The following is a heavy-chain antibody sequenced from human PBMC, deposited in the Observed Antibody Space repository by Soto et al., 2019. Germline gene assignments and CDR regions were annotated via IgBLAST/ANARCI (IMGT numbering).Heavy chain of an antibody. D-gene: IGHD6-6*01. V-gene: IGHV4-34*01. J-gene: IGHJ4*02. CDR3: ARGESIAARLGFDY. CDR1: GGSFSGYY. Sequence: SETLSLTCAVYGGSFSGYYWSWIRQPPGKGLEWIGEINHSGSTNYNPSLKSRVTISVDTSKNQFSLKLSSVTAADTAVYYCARGESIAARLGFDYWGQGTLVTVSS. CDR2: INHSGST.